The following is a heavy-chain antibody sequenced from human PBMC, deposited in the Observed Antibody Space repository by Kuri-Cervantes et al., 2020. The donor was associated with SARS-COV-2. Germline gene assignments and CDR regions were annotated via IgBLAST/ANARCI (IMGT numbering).Heavy chain of an antibody. D-gene: IGHD3-10*01. V-gene: IGHV4-38-2*01. J-gene: IGHJ4*02. CDR1: GYSISSFYY. CDR3: ARHTSPITMVRGVDLGPYYFDY. CDR2: ISHSEST. Sequence: SQTLSLTCAVSGYSISSFYYWGWIRQPPGKGLEWIGSISHSESTNYNPSLKSRVTISVDTSKNQFSLKLSSVTAADTAVYYCARHTSPITMVRGVDLGPYYFDYWGQGTLVTVSS.